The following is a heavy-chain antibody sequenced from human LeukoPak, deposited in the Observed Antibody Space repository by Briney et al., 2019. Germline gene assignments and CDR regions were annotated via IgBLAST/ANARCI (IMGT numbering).Heavy chain of an antibody. J-gene: IGHJ4*02. CDR2: ISGTSGNT. CDR1: GFTFSIYA. D-gene: IGHD2-2*03. CDR3: AKDASGGYCSSTSCYGDY. V-gene: IGHV3-23*01. Sequence: PGGSLRLSCAASGFTFSIYAMSWVRQAPGKGLEWVSSISGTSGNTYYADSVKGRFTISRDNSKNTLYLQMNSLRAEDTAVYYCAKDASGGYCSSTSCYGDYWGQGTLVTVSS.